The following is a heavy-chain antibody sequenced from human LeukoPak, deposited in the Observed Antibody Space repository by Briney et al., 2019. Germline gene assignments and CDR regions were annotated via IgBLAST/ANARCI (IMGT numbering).Heavy chain of an antibody. D-gene: IGHD1-14*01. V-gene: IGHV3-23*01. Sequence: PGGSLRLSCVASGLTFSSYAMSWVRQAPGKGLEGVSAISGSGGSTYYADAVKGRFTISRDNSKNTLYLQMNSLRAEDTAVYYCAKDGLTGADAFDIWGQGTMVTVSS. J-gene: IGHJ3*02. CDR2: ISGSGGST. CDR1: GLTFSSYA. CDR3: AKDGLTGADAFDI.